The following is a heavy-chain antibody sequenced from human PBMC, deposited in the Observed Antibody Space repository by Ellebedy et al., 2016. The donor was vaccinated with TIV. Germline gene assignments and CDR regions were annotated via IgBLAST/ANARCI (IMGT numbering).Heavy chain of an antibody. J-gene: IGHJ4*02. D-gene: IGHD2-15*01. CDR3: ARGVVAATPIDY. CDR1: GYSISSGYY. Sequence: SETLSLXCTVSGYSISSGYYWGWIRQPPGKGLEWIGSIYHSGSTYYNPSLKSRVTISVDTSKNQFSLKLSSVTAADTAVYYCARGVVAATPIDYWGQGTLVTVSS. V-gene: IGHV4-38-2*02. CDR2: IYHSGST.